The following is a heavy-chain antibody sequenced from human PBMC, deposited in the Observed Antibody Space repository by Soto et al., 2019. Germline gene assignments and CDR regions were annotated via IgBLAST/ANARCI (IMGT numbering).Heavy chain of an antibody. Sequence: QLQLQESGPGLVKPSETLSLTCTVSGGSISSSSYYWGWIRQPPGKGLEWIGSIYYSGRTYYNPSLKSRVTIYVDTSKNQFSLKLSSVTAADTAVYYCARRAYYYDSSGYYVWYFDLWGRGTLVTVSS. CDR3: ARRAYYYDSSGYYVWYFDL. CDR2: IYYSGRT. V-gene: IGHV4-39*01. CDR1: GGSISSSSYY. J-gene: IGHJ2*01. D-gene: IGHD3-22*01.